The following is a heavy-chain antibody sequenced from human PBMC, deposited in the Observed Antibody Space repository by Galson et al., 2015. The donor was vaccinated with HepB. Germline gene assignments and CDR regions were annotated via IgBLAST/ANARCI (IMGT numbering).Heavy chain of an antibody. CDR3: ATDAAAAGDFDH. V-gene: IGHV3-21*01. CDR1: AFTFTNYN. D-gene: IGHD6-13*01. J-gene: IGHJ4*02. CDR2: ISRDSVYI. Sequence: SLRLSCAASAFTFTNYNLNWVRQAPGKGLGWVSSISRDSVYISYAGSVKGRFAISRDNAKMSFYLQMNTLRVEDTAIYYCATDAAAAGDFDHWGPGTLVTVSS.